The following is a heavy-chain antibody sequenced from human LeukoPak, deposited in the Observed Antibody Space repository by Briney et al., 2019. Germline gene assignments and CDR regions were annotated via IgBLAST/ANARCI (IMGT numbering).Heavy chain of an antibody. CDR3: ARGLIEYSSSPGYY. V-gene: IGHV1-18*01. Sequence: SVKXSCKASGGTFTSYGISWVRQAAGQGREWMGWISAYNGNTNYSQKLQGRVTMTTDTSTSTAYMELRSLRSDDTAVYYCARGLIEYSSSPGYYWGQGTLVTVSS. CDR2: ISAYNGNT. CDR1: GGTFTSYG. J-gene: IGHJ4*02. D-gene: IGHD6-6*01.